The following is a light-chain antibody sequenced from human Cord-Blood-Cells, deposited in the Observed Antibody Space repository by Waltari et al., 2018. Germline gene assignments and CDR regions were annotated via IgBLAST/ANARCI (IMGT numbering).Light chain of an antibody. V-gene: IGLV3-21*04. Sequence: SYVRTQPPSVSVAPGKTARITCGGDNIGSKRLHWYQQKPGQAPVLVIYYDSDRPSGIPERFSGSNSGNTATLTISRVEAGDEADYYCQVWDSSSDHPVFGGGTKLTVL. CDR2: YDS. J-gene: IGLJ3*02. CDR1: NIGSKR. CDR3: QVWDSSSDHPV.